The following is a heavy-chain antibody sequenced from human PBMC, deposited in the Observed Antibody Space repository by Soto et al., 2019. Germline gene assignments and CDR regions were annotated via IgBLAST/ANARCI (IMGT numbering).Heavy chain of an antibody. Sequence: QVQLQESSPGLVRPSETLSLTCTVSGASISSMSHYWSWIRQSPGKGLEWIGYIYITGSTNYNPTLKSRMSISLDTSKNQFSLKLSSVTAADTGVHYCARTAIFGVVTGLDYWGQGSLVTVSP. CDR1: GASISSMSHY. CDR2: IYITGST. J-gene: IGHJ4*02. V-gene: IGHV4-61*01. D-gene: IGHD3-3*01. CDR3: ARTAIFGVVTGLDY.